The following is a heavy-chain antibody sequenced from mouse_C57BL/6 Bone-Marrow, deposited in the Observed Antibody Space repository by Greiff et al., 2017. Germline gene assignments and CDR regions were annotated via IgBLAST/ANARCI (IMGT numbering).Heavy chain of an antibody. CDR2: ISPGNSDT. CDR1: GYTFTSYW. J-gene: IGHJ3*01. Sequence: EVQLQQSGTVLARPGASVKMSCKTSGYTFTSYWMHWVKQRPGQGLEWIGAISPGNSDTSYNQKFKGKVKLTAVTSASTAYMELSSLTDEDSAVYYCTRGGLLLACFAYWGQGTLVTVSA. V-gene: IGHV1-5*01. D-gene: IGHD2-3*01. CDR3: TRGGLLLACFAY.